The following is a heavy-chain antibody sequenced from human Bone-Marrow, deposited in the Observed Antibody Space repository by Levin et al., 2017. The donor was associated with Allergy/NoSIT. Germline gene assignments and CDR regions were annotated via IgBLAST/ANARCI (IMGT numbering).Heavy chain of an antibody. J-gene: IGHJ3*02. CDR3: AKDRVGPSTIGVGFDI. V-gene: IGHV3-30*18. D-gene: IGHD5/OR15-5a*01. Sequence: GGSLRLSCAASGFTFSSYGMHWVRQAPGKGLEWVAVISYDGSNKYYADSVKGRFTISRDNSKNTLYLQMNSLRAEDTAVYYCAKDRVGPSTIGVGFDIWGQGTMVTVSS. CDR2: ISYDGSNK. CDR1: GFTFSSYG.